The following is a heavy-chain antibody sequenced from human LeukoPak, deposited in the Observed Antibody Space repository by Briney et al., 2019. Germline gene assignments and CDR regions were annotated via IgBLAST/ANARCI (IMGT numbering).Heavy chain of an antibody. J-gene: IGHJ5*02. CDR3: ARVSRAGNWFDP. CDR1: GFTFDDYG. Sequence: GGSLRLSCAASGFTFDDYGMSWVCQAPGKGLEWVSGINWNGGSTGYADSVKGRFTISRDNAKNSLYLQMNSLRAEDTALYHCARVSRAGNWFDPWGQGTLVTVSS. D-gene: IGHD3-10*01. V-gene: IGHV3-20*01. CDR2: INWNGGST.